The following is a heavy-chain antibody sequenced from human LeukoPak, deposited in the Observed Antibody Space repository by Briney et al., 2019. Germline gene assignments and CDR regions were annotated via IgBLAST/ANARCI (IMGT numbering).Heavy chain of an antibody. V-gene: IGHV4-59*08. CDR1: GGSISSYY. J-gene: IGHJ4*02. D-gene: IGHD5/OR15-5a*01. CDR2: IYYSGST. CDR3: ARSIPLRFFDY. Sequence: PSETLSLTCTVSGGSISSYYWSWIRQPPGKGLEWIGYIYYSGSTNYNPSLKSRVTTSVDTSKNQFSLKLSSVTAADTAVYYCARSIPLRFFDYWGQGTLVTVSS.